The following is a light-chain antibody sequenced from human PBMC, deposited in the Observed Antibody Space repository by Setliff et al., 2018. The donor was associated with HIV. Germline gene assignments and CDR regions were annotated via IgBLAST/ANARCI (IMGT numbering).Light chain of an antibody. CDR3: SSGTSSSTPYV. Sequence: QSALTQPPSVSGSPGQSVIISCTGTSSDVGSSNRVSWYQQPPGTAPRLMIYEVSSRPSGVPDRFSGSKSGNTASLTISGLQAEDEADYYCSSGTSSSTPYVFGTGTKVTVL. CDR2: EVS. V-gene: IGLV2-18*02. J-gene: IGLJ1*01. CDR1: SSDVGSSNR.